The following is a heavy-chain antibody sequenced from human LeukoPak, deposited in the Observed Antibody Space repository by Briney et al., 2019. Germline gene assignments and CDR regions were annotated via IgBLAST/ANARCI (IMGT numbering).Heavy chain of an antibody. Sequence: GGSLRLSCAASGFTFSSYSMNWVRQAPGKGLEWVSSISSSSSYIYYADSVKGRFTISRDNAKNSLYLQMNSLRAEDTAVYYCARASGSGSYSFDYWGQGTLVTVSS. D-gene: IGHD3-10*01. CDR3: ARASGSGSYSFDY. CDR2: ISSSSSYI. V-gene: IGHV3-21*01. CDR1: GFTFSSYS. J-gene: IGHJ4*02.